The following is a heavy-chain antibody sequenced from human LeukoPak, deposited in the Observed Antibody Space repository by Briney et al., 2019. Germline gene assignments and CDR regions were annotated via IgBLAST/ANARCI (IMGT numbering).Heavy chain of an antibody. V-gene: IGHV4-31*03. J-gene: IGHJ6*02. Sequence: SETLSLTCTVSGGSISSGGYYWSWIRQHPGKGLEWIGYIYYSGSTYYNPSLKSRVTISVDTSRNQFSLKLSSVTAADTAVYYCAREPSGSYLDYYYGMDVWGQGTTVTVSS. CDR2: IYYSGST. D-gene: IGHD1-26*01. CDR1: GGSISSGGYY. CDR3: AREPSGSYLDYYYGMDV.